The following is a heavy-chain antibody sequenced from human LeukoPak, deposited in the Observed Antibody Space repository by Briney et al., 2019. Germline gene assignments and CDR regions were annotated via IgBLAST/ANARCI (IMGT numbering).Heavy chain of an antibody. J-gene: IGHJ4*02. D-gene: IGHD6-6*01. V-gene: IGHV1-69*04. CDR3: AREGRSYSSSN. Sequence: GSSVTVSCKASGGTFSSYAISWVRQAPGQGLEWMGRIIPILGIANYAQKFQGRVTITADKSTSTAYMELSSLRSEDTAVYYCAREGRSYSSSNWGQGTLVTVSS. CDR1: GGTFSSYA. CDR2: IIPILGIA.